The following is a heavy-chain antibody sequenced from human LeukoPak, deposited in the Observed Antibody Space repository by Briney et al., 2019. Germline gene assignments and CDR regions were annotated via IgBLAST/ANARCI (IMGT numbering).Heavy chain of an antibody. CDR2: IRSKNDGGTT. D-gene: IGHD3-9*01. CDR1: GFPFTIAW. V-gene: IGHV3-15*01. CDR3: TAYYDFLTGYNTRRDY. Sequence: PGGSLRLSCAASGFPFTIAWMSWVRQAPGNGPEWIGRIRSKNDGGTTDYAAPVKGKFTISRDDSNSTLYLHMRSLTTEDTAIYYCTAYYDFLTGYNTRRDYWGRGTLVTVSP. J-gene: IGHJ4*02.